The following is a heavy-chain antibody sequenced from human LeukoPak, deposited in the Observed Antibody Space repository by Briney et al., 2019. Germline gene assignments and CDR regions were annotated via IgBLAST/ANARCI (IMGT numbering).Heavy chain of an antibody. D-gene: IGHD1-26*01. CDR2: IKRKTDGGTT. CDR1: GFTFSNAW. J-gene: IGHJ4*02. CDR3: TTATNSGSYEYYFDY. Sequence: KAGGSLRLSCAASGFTFSNAWTSWVRQAPGRGLEWVGRIKRKTDGGTTGYAAPVKGRFTMSRDDSKNTLYLQMNSLKTDDTAVYYCTTATNSGSYEYYFDYWGQGTLVIVSS. V-gene: IGHV3-15*01.